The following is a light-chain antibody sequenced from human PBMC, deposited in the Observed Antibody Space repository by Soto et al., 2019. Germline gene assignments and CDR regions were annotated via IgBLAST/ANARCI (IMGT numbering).Light chain of an antibody. CDR2: GAS. V-gene: IGKV3-20*01. CDR3: QQYGSNPKT. J-gene: IGKJ4*01. Sequence: EIVLTQSPGTLSLSPGERATLSCRASQSVRSSYLAWFQQKPGQAPRLLIYGASSRDTGIPDRFSGSGSGTDFTLTISRLEPEDCAVYYCQQYGSNPKTFGGGTKVEIK. CDR1: QSVRSSY.